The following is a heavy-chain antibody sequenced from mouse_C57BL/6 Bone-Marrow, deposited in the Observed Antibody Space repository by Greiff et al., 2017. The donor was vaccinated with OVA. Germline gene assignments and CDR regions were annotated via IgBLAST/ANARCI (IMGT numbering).Heavy chain of an antibody. CDR2: IDPSDSYN. Sequence: VQLQQPGAELVMPGASVKLSCKASGYTFTSYWMHWVKQRPGQGLEWIGEIDPSDSYNNYNQKFKGKSTLTVDKSSSTAYMQLSSLTSEDAAVYYCARDSITTVVSFDYWGQGTTLTVSS. CDR1: GYTFTSYW. V-gene: IGHV1-69*01. D-gene: IGHD1-1*01. CDR3: ARDSITTVVSFDY. J-gene: IGHJ2*01.